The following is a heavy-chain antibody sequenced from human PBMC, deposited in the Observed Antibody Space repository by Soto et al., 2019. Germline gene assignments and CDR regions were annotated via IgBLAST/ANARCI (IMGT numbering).Heavy chain of an antibody. CDR2: IDPSDSYT. V-gene: IGHV5-10-1*01. Sequence: PGESLKISCKGSGYSFTSYWISWVRQMPGKGMEWMGGIDPSDSYTNYSPSFQGHVTISADKSISTAYLQWSSLKASDTAMYYCASASPPYYDILTGYYCTTGGDASKTGYWGQGTLVTVSS. D-gene: IGHD3-9*01. CDR3: ASASPPYYDILTGYYCTTGGDASKTGY. J-gene: IGHJ4*02. CDR1: GYSFTSYW.